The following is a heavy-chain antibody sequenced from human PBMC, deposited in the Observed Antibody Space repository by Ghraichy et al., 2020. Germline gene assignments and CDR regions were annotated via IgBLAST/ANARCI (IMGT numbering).Heavy chain of an antibody. V-gene: IGHV3-33*01. CDR1: GFSLSRHG. Sequence: GGSLRLACEASGFSLSRHGMHWVRQAPGKGLEWAAVLWSDGRHQIYADSVKDRFIISRDSSKNTVYLQMNSLRGEDTAVYYCARDLSYYADDVWGQGTLVTVSS. CDR3: ARDLSYYADDV. D-gene: IGHD1-26*01. CDR2: LWSDGRHQ. J-gene: IGHJ4*02.